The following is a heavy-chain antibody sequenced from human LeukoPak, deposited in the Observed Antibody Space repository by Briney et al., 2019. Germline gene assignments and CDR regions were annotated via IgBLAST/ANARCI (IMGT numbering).Heavy chain of an antibody. CDR1: GGSISSYY. CDR3: ASNYYGSGSHDY. Sequence: SETLSLTCTVSGGSISSYYWSWIRQPPGKGLEWIGYIYYSGSTNYNPSLKSRVTISVDTSKNQFSLKLSSVTAADTAVYYCASNYYGSGSHDYWGQGNLVTVSS. J-gene: IGHJ4*02. D-gene: IGHD3-10*01. CDR2: IYYSGST. V-gene: IGHV4-59*08.